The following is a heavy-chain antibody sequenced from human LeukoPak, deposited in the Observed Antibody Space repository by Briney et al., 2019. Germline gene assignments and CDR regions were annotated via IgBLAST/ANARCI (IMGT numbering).Heavy chain of an antibody. CDR1: EFTFSSYW. V-gene: IGHV3-74*01. Sequence: GGSLRLSCSTSEFTFSSYWMHWVRQAPGKGLVWVSRINSDGISTTYADCVKGRFTISRDNAKNTLYLHMDRLRAEDTAVYYCARETDYYGMDVWGQGTGVTVSS. J-gene: IGHJ6*02. CDR3: ARETDYYGMDV. CDR2: INSDGIST.